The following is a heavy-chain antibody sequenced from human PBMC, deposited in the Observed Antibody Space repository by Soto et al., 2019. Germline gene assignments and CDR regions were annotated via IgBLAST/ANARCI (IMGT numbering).Heavy chain of an antibody. D-gene: IGHD3-10*01. CDR2: INAGNGNT. J-gene: IGHJ6*01. V-gene: IGHV1-3*01. CDR3: ARERGEDFEVSYCGMDP. Sequence: ASVNVSCKASGYTFTSYASHLVRHPPGQRREWMGWINAGNGNTRYSQKFQGRDNITRDTSARTAYMELSSLRSEDTAVYDCARERGEDFEVSYCGMDPWEQGP. CDR1: GYTFTSYA.